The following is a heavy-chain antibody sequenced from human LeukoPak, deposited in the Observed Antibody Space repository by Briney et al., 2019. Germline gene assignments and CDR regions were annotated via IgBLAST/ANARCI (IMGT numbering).Heavy chain of an antibody. CDR2: IYYSGST. CDR1: GGFISSSSYY. CDR3: ARDDYGDYVLDY. J-gene: IGHJ4*02. Sequence: SETLSLTCTVSGGFISSSSYYWGWIRQPPGKGLEWIGSIYYSGSTYYNPSLKSRVTISVDTSKNQFSLKLSSVTAADTAVYYCARDDYGDYVLDYWGQGTLVTVSS. V-gene: IGHV4-39*07. D-gene: IGHD4-17*01.